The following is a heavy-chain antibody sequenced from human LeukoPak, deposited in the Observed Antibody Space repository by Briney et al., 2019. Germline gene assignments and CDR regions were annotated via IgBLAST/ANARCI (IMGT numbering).Heavy chain of an antibody. CDR2: ISSSSSYI. D-gene: IGHD2/OR15-2a*01. Sequence: GGSRRLSCAASGFTFSSYSMNWVRQAPGKGLEWVSSISSSSSYIYYADSVKGRFTISRDNAKNSLYLQMNSLRAEDTAVYYCARDLGRFLDAFDIWGQGTMVTVSS. CDR3: ARDLGRFLDAFDI. V-gene: IGHV3-21*01. CDR1: GFTFSSYS. J-gene: IGHJ3*02.